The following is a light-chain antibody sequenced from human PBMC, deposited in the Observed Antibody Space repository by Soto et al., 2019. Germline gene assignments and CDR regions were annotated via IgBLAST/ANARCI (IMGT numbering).Light chain of an antibody. CDR1: SSDVGSYKY. J-gene: IGLJ1*01. CDR3: CSYAGSSTYV. V-gene: IGLV2-23*02. Sequence: QSALTQPASVSGSPGQSITISCTGTSSDVGSYKYVSWYQQHPGKAPKLMIYEVSKRPSGYANRFSGSKSGNTASLTSSGLQAEDEADYYCCSYAGSSTYVFGTGTQLTVL. CDR2: EVS.